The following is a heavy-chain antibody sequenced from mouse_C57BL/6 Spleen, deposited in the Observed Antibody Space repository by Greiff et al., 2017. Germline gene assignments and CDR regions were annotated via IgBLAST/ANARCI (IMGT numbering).Heavy chain of an antibody. J-gene: IGHJ3*01. CDR3: ARSDGSPFAY. D-gene: IGHD1-1*01. CDR1: GYTFTDYY. Sequence: EVQLQQSGPELVKPGASVKISCKASGYTFTDYYMNWVKQSHGKSLEWIGDINPNNGGTSYNQKFKGKATLTVDKSSSTAYMELRSLTSEDSAVYYCARSDGSPFAYWCQGTLVTVSA. V-gene: IGHV1-26*01. CDR2: INPNNGGT.